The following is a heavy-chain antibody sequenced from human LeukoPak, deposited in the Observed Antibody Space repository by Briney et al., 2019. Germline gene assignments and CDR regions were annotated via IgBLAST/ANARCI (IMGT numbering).Heavy chain of an antibody. CDR3: ARRDQRNWFDP. J-gene: IGHJ5*02. CDR2: IYHSGST. CDR1: GYSISSGYY. D-gene: IGHD2-2*01. V-gene: IGHV4-38-2*01. Sequence: PSETLSLTCAVSGYSISSGYYWGWLRPPPGKGREWIGNIYHSGSTYYNPSLKSRVTISLDTSKNQFSLKLSSVTAADTAMYYCARRDQRNWFDPWGQGTLVTVSS.